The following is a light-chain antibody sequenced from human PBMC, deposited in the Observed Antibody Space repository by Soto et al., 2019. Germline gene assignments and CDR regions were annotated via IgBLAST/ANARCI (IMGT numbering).Light chain of an antibody. V-gene: IGKV3-15*01. CDR3: QQYNNWPYT. J-gene: IGKJ2*01. CDR1: QRVSSN. CDR2: GAS. Sequence: EVVMTQSPATLSVSPGERATLSCRASQRVSSNLAWYQQKPGQAPRLLIYGASTRATRLPARFSGSGSGTEFTLTISSLQSEDFAVYYGQQYNNWPYTFGQGNKLDIK.